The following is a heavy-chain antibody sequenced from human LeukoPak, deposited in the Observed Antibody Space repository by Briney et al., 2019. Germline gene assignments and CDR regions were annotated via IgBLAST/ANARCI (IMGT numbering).Heavy chain of an antibody. D-gene: IGHD4-17*01. Sequence: GGSLRLSCAASGFTFSSYAMHWVRQAPGKGLEWVAVISYDGSNKYYADSVKGRFTISRDNSKNTLYLQMNSLRAEDTAVYYCVLHDYGDYVGDYWGQGTLVTVSS. CDR3: VLHDYGDYVGDY. CDR2: ISYDGSNK. CDR1: GFTFSSYA. V-gene: IGHV3-30-3*01. J-gene: IGHJ4*02.